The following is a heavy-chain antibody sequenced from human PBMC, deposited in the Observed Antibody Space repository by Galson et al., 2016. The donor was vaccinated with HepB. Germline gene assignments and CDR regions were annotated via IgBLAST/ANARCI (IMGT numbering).Heavy chain of an antibody. D-gene: IGHD2-15*01. CDR3: AKDQDCSGGNCWALYYYYGMDV. CDR2: SGSSGSPI. Sequence: SLRLSCAASGFIFSDNYVTWIRQAPGKGLEWISYSGSSGSPIYYADSVKGRFTISRENSKNTLFLQMNSLRADDTAVYYCAKDQDCSGGNCWALYYYYGMDVWGQGTTVTVSS. J-gene: IGHJ6*02. CDR1: GFIFSDNY. V-gene: IGHV3-11*04.